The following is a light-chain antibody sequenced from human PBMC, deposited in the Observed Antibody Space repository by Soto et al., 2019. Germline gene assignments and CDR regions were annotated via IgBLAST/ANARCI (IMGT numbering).Light chain of an antibody. Sequence: ALTQPASVSGSPGQSITISCTGTTSDIGGHKYVSWYQQHPDKAPKVLIFEVSNRPSGISDRFSGSKSGNTASLTISGLQAEDEADYYCSSYTSSTTSVVFGGGTQLTVL. V-gene: IGLV2-14*01. CDR2: EVS. J-gene: IGLJ2*01. CDR3: SSYTSSTTSVV. CDR1: TSDIGGHKY.